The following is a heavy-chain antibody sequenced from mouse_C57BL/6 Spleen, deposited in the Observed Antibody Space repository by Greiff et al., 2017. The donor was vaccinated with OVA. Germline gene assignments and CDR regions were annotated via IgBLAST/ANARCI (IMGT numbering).Heavy chain of an antibody. Sequence: VQLKESGPGMVKPSQSLSLTCTVTGYSITSGYDWHWLRHFPGNKLEWMGYISYSGSTNYNPSLKSRISITHDTSKNHFFLKLNSVTTEDTATYYCARAVYYGNFDYWGQGTTLTVSS. CDR1: GYSITSGYD. CDR3: ARAVYYGNFDY. D-gene: IGHD2-1*01. CDR2: ISYSGST. J-gene: IGHJ2*01. V-gene: IGHV3-1*01.